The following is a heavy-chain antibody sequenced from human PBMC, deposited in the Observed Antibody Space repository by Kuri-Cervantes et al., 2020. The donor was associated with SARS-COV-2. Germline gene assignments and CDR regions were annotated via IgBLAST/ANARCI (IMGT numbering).Heavy chain of an antibody. D-gene: IGHD6-19*01. CDR1: GGTFSSYA. CDR3: ARGPFSSGWFDY. V-gene: IGHV1-69*04. J-gene: IGHJ4*02. CDR2: IIPILGIA. Sequence: SVKVSCKASGGTFSSYAISWVRQAPGQGLEWMGRIIPILGIANYAQKLQGRVTMTTDTSASTAYMELRSLRSDDTAVYYCARGPFSSGWFDYWGQGTLVTVSS.